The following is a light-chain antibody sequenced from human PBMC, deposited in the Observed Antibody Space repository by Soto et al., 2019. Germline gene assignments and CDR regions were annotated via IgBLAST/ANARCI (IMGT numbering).Light chain of an antibody. CDR2: SAS. J-gene: IGKJ3*01. V-gene: IGKV3-20*01. CDR1: QSVSSSY. Sequence: EIVLTQSPGTLSLSPGERATLSCRVSQSVSSSYLAWYQQKPGQAPRLLIYSASSRATGIPDRFSGSGSGTDFTLTISRLEPEDFAVYYCQQYGSSPFTFGPGTKVDIK. CDR3: QQYGSSPFT.